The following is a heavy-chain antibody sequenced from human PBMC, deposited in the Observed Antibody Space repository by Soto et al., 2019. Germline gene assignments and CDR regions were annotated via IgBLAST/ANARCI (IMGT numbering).Heavy chain of an antibody. D-gene: IGHD6-13*01. CDR3: ARGSYDSSWY. V-gene: IGHV6-1*01. J-gene: IGHJ4*02. Sequence: QVQLQQSGPGLVKPSQTLSLTCAMSGDSVSSNSAAWHWIRQSPSRGLEWLGRTYYRSTWKYEYALSVQSRISINPDTSKNQFSLQLNFVTAEDTAVYYCARGSYDSSWYWGQGTLVTVSS. CDR2: TYYRSTWKY. CDR1: GDSVSSNSAA.